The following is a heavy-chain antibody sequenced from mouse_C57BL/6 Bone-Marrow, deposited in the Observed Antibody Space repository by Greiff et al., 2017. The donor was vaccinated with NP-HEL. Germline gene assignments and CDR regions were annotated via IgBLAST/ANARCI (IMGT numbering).Heavy chain of an antibody. CDR3: ARYYSNYYAMDY. V-gene: IGHV1-19*01. D-gene: IGHD2-5*01. Sequence: EVQLQQSGPVLVKPGASVKMSCKASGYTFTDYYMNWVKQSHGKSLEWIGVINPYNGGTSYNQKFKGKATLTVDQSSSTAYMELNILTSEDSAVYYCARYYSNYYAMDYWGQGTSVTVSS. CDR1: GYTFTDYY. J-gene: IGHJ4*01. CDR2: INPYNGGT.